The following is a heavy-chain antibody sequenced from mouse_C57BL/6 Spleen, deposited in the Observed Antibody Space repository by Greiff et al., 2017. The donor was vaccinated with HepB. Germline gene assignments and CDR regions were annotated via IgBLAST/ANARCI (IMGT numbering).Heavy chain of an antibody. CDR1: GYTFTDYN. CDR2: INPNNGGT. D-gene: IGHD1-1*01. V-gene: IGHV1-18*01. J-gene: IGHJ4*01. Sequence: EVQLVESGPELVKPGASVKIPCKASGYTFTDYNMDWVKQSHGKSLEWIGDINPNNGGTIYNQKFKGKATLTVDKSSSTAYMELRSLTSEDTAVYYCAATVEGLGYAMDYWGQGTSVTVSS. CDR3: AATVEGLGYAMDY.